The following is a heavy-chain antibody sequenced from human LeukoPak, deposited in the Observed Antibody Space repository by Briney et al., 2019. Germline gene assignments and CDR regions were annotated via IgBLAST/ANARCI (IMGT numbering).Heavy chain of an antibody. CDR1: GLTFSSHW. V-gene: IGHV3-74*01. CDR2: INGDATST. J-gene: IGHJ4*02. Sequence: PGGSLRLSCAASGLTFSSHWMHWVRQAPGKGLVWLSRINGDATSTNYADSVKGRFTISRDNANNTLYLEMNSLRAEDTAVYYCTRDLRGDGYNWNWGQGTLVTVSS. D-gene: IGHD5-24*01. CDR3: TRDLRGDGYNWN.